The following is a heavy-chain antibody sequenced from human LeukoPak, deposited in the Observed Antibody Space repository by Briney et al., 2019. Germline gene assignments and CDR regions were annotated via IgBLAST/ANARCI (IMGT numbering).Heavy chain of an antibody. J-gene: IGHJ5*02. CDR2: IIPIFGTP. Sequence: SVKVSCKASGGTFITYAISWVRQAPGQGLEWMGGIIPIFGTPNYAQKFQGRVTITADESTSTAYMELSSLRSEDTAVYHCARDWGYGDSYNWFDPWGQGTLVTVSS. CDR1: GGTFITYA. V-gene: IGHV1-69*13. D-gene: IGHD4-17*01. CDR3: ARDWGYGDSYNWFDP.